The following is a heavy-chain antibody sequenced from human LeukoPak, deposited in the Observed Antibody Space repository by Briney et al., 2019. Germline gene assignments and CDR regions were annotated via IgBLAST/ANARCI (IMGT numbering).Heavy chain of an antibody. J-gene: IGHJ4*02. V-gene: IGHV3-73*01. D-gene: IGHD5-18*01. CDR2: IRSKANSYAT. CDR3: TSYGDTAMGTPNDY. CDR1: GFTFSGSA. Sequence: GGSLRLSCAASGFTFSGSAMHWVRQASGKGLKWVGRIRSKANSYATAYAASVKGRFTISRDDSKNTAYLQMNSLKTEDTAVYYCTSYGDTAMGTPNDYWGQGTLVTVSS.